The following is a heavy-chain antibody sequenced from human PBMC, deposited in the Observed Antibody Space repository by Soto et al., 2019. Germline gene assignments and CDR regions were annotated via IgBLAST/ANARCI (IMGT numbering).Heavy chain of an antibody. Sequence: VASVKVSCKASGGTFSSYAISWVRQAPGQGLEWMGGIIPIFGTANYAQRFQGRVTITADKSTSTAYMELSSLRSEDTAVYYCARESHDIVVVPATVLGPFTWFDPWGQGTLVTVSS. CDR2: IIPIFGTA. J-gene: IGHJ5*02. CDR3: ARESHDIVVVPATVLGPFTWFDP. CDR1: GGTFSSYA. V-gene: IGHV1-69*06. D-gene: IGHD2-2*01.